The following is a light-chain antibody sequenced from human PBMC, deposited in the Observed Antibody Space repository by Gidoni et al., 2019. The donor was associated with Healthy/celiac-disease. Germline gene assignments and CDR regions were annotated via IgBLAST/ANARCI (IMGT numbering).Light chain of an antibody. CDR2: AAS. CDR3: QQSYSTGYT. V-gene: IGKV1-39*01. CDR1: QSISSY. J-gene: IGKJ2*01. Sequence: DIQMTQSPSYLSASVGDRVTITCRASQSISSYLNWYQQKPGKAPKLLIYAASSLQSGVPSRFSGSGSGTDFTLTISSLQPEDFATYYCQQSYSTGYTFGQXTKLEIK.